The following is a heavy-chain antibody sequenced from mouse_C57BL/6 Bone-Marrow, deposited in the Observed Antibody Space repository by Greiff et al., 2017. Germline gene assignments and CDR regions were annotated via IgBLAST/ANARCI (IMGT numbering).Heavy chain of an antibody. Sequence: VQLQQSGAELAKPGASVKLSCKASGYTFTSYWMHWVKQRPGQGLEWIGYINPSSGYTKYNQKFKDKATLTPDKSSSTAYMQLSSLTYEDSAVYYCARYYGYWFDYWGQGTTLTVSS. J-gene: IGHJ2*01. CDR2: INPSSGYT. CDR1: GYTFTSYW. V-gene: IGHV1-7*01. CDR3: ARYYGYWFDY. D-gene: IGHD2-2*01.